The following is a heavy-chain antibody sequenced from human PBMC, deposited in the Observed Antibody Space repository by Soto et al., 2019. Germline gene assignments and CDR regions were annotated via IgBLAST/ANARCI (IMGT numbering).Heavy chain of an antibody. CDR1: GFTFSSYS. V-gene: IGHV3-21*01. CDR2: ISSSSSYI. J-gene: IGHJ4*02. Sequence: GGSLRLSCAASGFTFSSYSMNWGRQAPGKGLEWVSSISSSSSYIYYADSVKGRFTISRDNAKNSLYLQMNSLRAEDTAVYYCVREIFGVVIFDYWGQGTLVTVSS. D-gene: IGHD3-3*01. CDR3: VREIFGVVIFDY.